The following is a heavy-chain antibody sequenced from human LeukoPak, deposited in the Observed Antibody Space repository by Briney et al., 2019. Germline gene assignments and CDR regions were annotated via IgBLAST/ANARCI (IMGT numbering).Heavy chain of an antibody. CDR3: ARDGCSSTSCPVNYYYYYYGMDV. CDR2: IWYDGSNK. Sequence: GGSLRLSCAASGFTFSSYGMHWVRQAPGKGLEWVAVIWYDGSNKYYADSVKGRFTISRDNSKSTLYLQMNSLRAEDTAVYYCARDGCSSTSCPVNYYYYYYGMDVWGQGTTVTVSS. CDR1: GFTFSSYG. V-gene: IGHV3-33*01. D-gene: IGHD2-2*01. J-gene: IGHJ6*02.